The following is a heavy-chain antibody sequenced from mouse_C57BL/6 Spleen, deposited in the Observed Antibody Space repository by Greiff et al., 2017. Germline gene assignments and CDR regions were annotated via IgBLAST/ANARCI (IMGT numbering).Heavy chain of an antibody. J-gene: IGHJ4*01. D-gene: IGHD2-14*01. CDR2: INPSDSDT. CDR1: GYTFTSYW. V-gene: IGHV1-61*01. CDR3: AREGSMGTTGYDMDY. Sequence: VQLQQSGAELVRPGASVKLSCKASGYTFTSYWMDWVKQRPGQGLEWIGNINPSDSDTHYNQKFKAKAPLTVAKSSSTAYMQLSSLASEDSAVYYCAREGSMGTTGYDMDYWGQGTSVTVSS.